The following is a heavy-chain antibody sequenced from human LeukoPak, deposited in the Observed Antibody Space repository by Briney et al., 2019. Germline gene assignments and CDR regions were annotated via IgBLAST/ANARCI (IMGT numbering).Heavy chain of an antibody. J-gene: IGHJ5*02. CDR2: MNPNSGNT. V-gene: IGHV1-8*01. CDR3: ARGFDYSNYFDP. CDR1: GYTFTSYD. D-gene: IGHD4-11*01. Sequence: GASVKASCKASGYTFTSYDINWVRQATGQGLEWMGWMNPNSGNTGYAQKFQGRVTMTRNTSISTAYMELSSLRSEDTAVYYCARGFDYSNYFDPWGQGNLVTVSP.